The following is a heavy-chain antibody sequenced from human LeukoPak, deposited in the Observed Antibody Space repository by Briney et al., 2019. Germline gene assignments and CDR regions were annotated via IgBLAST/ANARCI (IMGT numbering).Heavy chain of an antibody. CDR2: ISSSSSYI. J-gene: IGHJ4*02. Sequence: GGSLRLPCAASGFTFSSYSMNWVRQAPGKGLEWVSSISSSSSYIYYADSVNGRFTISRDNAKNSLYLQMNSLRAEDTAVYYCARSEGVPHSGYDPYYFDYWGQGTLVTVSS. CDR1: GFTFSSYS. V-gene: IGHV3-21*01. CDR3: ARSEGVPHSGYDPYYFDY. D-gene: IGHD5-12*01.